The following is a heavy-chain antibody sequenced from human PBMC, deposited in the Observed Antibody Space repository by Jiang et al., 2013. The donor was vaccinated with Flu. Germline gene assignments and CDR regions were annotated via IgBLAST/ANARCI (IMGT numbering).Heavy chain of an antibody. Sequence: SLTCTVSGGSISSSSYYWGWIRQPPGKGLEWIGSIYYSGSTYYNPSLKSRVTISVDTSKNQFSLKLSSVTAADTAVYYCARKTWIQLWLLFDYWGQGTLVTVSS. CDR3: ARKTWIQLWLLFDY. V-gene: IGHV4-39*01. CDR1: GGSISSSSYY. J-gene: IGHJ4*02. CDR2: IYYSGST. D-gene: IGHD5-18*01.